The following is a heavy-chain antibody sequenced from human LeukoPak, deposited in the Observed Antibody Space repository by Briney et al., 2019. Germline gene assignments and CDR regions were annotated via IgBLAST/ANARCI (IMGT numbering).Heavy chain of an antibody. CDR2: IYYSGST. V-gene: IGHV4-39*01. CDR3: ARLGGYSSSSGWFDP. Sequence: SETLSLTCTVSGGSISSSSYYWGWIRQPPGKGLEWIGSIYYSGSTYYNPSLKRRVTISVDTSKNQYSLKLSSVTAADTAVYYCARLGGYSSSSGWFDPWGQGTLVTVSS. CDR1: GGSISSSSYY. J-gene: IGHJ5*02. D-gene: IGHD6-6*01.